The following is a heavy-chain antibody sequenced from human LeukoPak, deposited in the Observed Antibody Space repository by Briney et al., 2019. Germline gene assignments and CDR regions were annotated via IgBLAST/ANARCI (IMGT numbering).Heavy chain of an antibody. CDR2: IYTSGST. V-gene: IGHV4-4*07. CDR1: GGSISSYY. Sequence: PSETLSLTCTVSGGSISSYYWSWIRQPAGKGLEWIGRIYTSGSTNYNPSLKSRVTMSVDTSKNQFSLKLSSVTAADTAVYYCARAMVRGRYYYYGMDVWGQGTTVTVSS. J-gene: IGHJ6*02. D-gene: IGHD3-10*01. CDR3: ARAMVRGRYYYYGMDV.